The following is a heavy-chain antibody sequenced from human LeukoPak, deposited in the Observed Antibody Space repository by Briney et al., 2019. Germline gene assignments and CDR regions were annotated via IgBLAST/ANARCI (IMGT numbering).Heavy chain of an antibody. D-gene: IGHD3-10*01. CDR2: IYYSGST. CDR1: GGSISSYY. J-gene: IGHJ4*02. V-gene: IGHV4-59*08. CDR3: ARHLNRRYYGSGSYPFDY. Sequence: ETLSLTCTVSGGSISSYYWSWIRQPPGKGLEWIGYIYYSGSTNYNPSLKSRVTISVDTSKNQFSLKLSSVTAADTAVYYCARHLNRRYYGSGSYPFDYWGQGTLVTVSS.